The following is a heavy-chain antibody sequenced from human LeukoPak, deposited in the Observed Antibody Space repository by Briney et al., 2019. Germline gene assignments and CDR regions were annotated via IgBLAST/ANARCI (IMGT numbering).Heavy chain of an antibody. J-gene: IGHJ4*02. CDR2: INHSGST. CDR1: GGSFSGYY. Sequence: PSETLSLTCAVYGGSFSGYYWSWIRQPPGKGLEWIGEINHSGSTNYNPSLKSRVTISIDTSKNQFSLKLSSVTAADTAVYYCARSEYGDYGDFDYWGQGTLVTVSS. V-gene: IGHV4-34*01. CDR3: ARSEYGDYGDFDY. D-gene: IGHD4-17*01.